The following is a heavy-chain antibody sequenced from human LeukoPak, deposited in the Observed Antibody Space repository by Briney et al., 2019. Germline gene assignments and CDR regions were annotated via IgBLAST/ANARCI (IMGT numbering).Heavy chain of an antibody. D-gene: IGHD3-22*01. CDR1: GFTFSSYS. Sequence: GGSLRLSCAASGFTFSSYSMNWVRQAPGKGLEWVSSISSSGSYMYCADSVKGRFTISRDNAKNSLYLQMNSLRAEDTAVYYCARDHDSSGYYIPYYWGQGTLVTVSS. V-gene: IGHV3-21*01. CDR2: ISSSGSYM. CDR3: ARDHDSSGYYIPYY. J-gene: IGHJ4*02.